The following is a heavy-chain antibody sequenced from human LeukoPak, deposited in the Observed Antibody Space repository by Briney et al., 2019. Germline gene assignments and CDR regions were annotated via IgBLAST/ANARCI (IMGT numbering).Heavy chain of an antibody. J-gene: IGHJ4*02. V-gene: IGHV1-46*01. CDR3: ARSWPLYYFDY. Sequence: ASVKVSCKASGYTFTSYYLHWVRQAPGQGLEWMGIINPSGGSTTYAQKFQGRVTMTRDTSTRTVYMELSSLRSEDTAVYYCARSWPLYYFDYWGQGTLVTVSS. CDR1: GYTFTSYY. CDR2: INPSGGST.